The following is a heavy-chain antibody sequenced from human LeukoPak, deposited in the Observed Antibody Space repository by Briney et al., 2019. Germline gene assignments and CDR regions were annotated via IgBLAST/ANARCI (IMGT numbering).Heavy chain of an antibody. CDR3: AREPHDFYDAFDI. CDR2: IYYSGST. J-gene: IGHJ3*02. CDR1: GFTFSDYY. Sequence: PGGSLRLSCAASGFTFSDYYMSWIRQAPGKGLEWIGYIYYSGSTNYNPSLKSRVTISVDKSKNHFSLKVRSVTAADTAVYFCAREPHDFYDAFDIWGQGTMVTVFS. V-gene: IGHV4-59*12. D-gene: IGHD1-1*01.